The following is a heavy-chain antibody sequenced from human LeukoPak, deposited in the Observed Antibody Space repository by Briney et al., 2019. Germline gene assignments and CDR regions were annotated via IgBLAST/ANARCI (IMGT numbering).Heavy chain of an antibody. CDR3: TKGTIWLPFDY. D-gene: IGHD5-18*01. V-gene: IGHV3-23*01. Sequence: GGSLRLSCAASGFTFSNYAMRWARQAPGKGLEWVSAISGSGGSTYYADSVKGRFTISRANSKNTLYRQMNSLRAEDTAVYYCTKGTIWLPFDYWGQGTLVTVSS. J-gene: IGHJ4*02. CDR2: ISGSGGST. CDR1: GFTFSNYA.